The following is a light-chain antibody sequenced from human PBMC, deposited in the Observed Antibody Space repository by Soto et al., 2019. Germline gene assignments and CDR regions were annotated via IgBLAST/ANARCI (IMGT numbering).Light chain of an antibody. CDR3: QQYETFSGT. J-gene: IGKJ1*01. Sequence: TVTVTFRASQSVSGWLAWYQQKPGEAPKLLIYDASALPRGVPSRFSGSGSGTKFTLTIASLQPDDFATYYCQQYETFSGTFGPGTKVDI. V-gene: IGKV1-5*01. CDR2: DAS. CDR1: QSVSGW.